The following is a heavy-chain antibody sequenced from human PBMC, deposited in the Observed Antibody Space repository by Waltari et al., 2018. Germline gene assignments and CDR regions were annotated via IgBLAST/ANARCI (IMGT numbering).Heavy chain of an antibody. CDR1: GGSFSGYY. D-gene: IGHD2-15*01. CDR2: ISGSGGST. V-gene: IGHV3-23*01. Sequence: VQLQQWGAGLLKPSETLSLTCAVYGGSFSGYYWSWIRPAPGKGLEWVSAISGSGGSTYYADSVKGRFTISRDNSKNTLYLQMNSLRAEDTAVYYCAKWTTVVAASVYYFDYWGQGTLVTVSS. J-gene: IGHJ4*02. CDR3: AKWTTVVAASVYYFDY.